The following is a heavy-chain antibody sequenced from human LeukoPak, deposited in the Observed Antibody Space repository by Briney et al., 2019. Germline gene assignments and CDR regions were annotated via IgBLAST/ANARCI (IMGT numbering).Heavy chain of an antibody. D-gene: IGHD3-22*01. CDR2: IYWDDDK. J-gene: IGHJ4*02. CDR1: GFSLSARGVG. Sequence: SGPTLVEPTQTLTLTCTFSGFSLSARGVGVGWIRQPPGKALEWLALIYWDDDKRYSPSLKSRLTITKDTSKNQVVLTMTNMDPVDTATYCCAHRQNYYDSSIFDYWGQGTLVTVSS. V-gene: IGHV2-5*02. CDR3: AHRQNYYDSSIFDY.